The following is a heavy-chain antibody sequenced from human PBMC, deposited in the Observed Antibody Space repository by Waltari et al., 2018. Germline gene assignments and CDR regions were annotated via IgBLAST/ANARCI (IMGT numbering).Heavy chain of an antibody. V-gene: IGHV3-49*03. CDR1: GLTFVAYS. CDR3: ARDLMYGEHPLFDR. J-gene: IGHJ5*02. Sequence: DVQLAESGGGLVQTGRSLGLSCTLAGLTFVAYSLNWFCQAPGQGLEWVGFIRSKAYGETTDYAASVRGRFTISRDDSKSIAYLQMNSLKTEDTAIYFCARDLMYGEHPLFDRWGQGTLVTVSS. CDR2: IRSKAYGETT. D-gene: IGHD4-17*01.